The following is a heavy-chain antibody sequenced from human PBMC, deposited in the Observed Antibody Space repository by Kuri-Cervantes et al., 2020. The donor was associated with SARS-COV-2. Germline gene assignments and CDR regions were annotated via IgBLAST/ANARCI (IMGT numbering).Heavy chain of an antibody. D-gene: IGHD3-10*01. J-gene: IGHJ4*02. V-gene: IGHV3-49*04. CDR3: TTELLWLGELF. CDR1: GFTFGDYA. CDR2: IRSKAYGGTT. Sequence: GGSLRLSCTASGFTFGDYAMSWVRQAPGKGLEWVGFIRSKAYGGTTEYAASVKGRFTISRDDSKNTLYLQMNSLKTEDTAVYYCTTELLWLGELFWGQGTLVTVSS.